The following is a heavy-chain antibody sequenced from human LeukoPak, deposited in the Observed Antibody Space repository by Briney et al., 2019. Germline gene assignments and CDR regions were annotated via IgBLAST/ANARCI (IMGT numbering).Heavy chain of an antibody. CDR3: ARANYDILTGYYVLFDY. J-gene: IGHJ4*02. V-gene: IGHV3-48*04. D-gene: IGHD3-9*01. CDR2: ITNSGHTI. Sequence: GGSLRLSCAASGVTFSSYNMNWVRQAPGKGLEWVSYITNSGHTIYYADSVKGRFTISRDNAKNSLYLQMNSLRAEDTAVYYCARANYDILTGYYVLFDYWGQGTLVTVSS. CDR1: GVTFSSYN.